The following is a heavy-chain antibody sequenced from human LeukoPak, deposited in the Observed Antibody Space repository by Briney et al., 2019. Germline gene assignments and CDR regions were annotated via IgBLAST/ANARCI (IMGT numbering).Heavy chain of an antibody. CDR1: GFKFDDYA. CDR3: AKVRGTFTSGFYFDH. J-gene: IGHJ4*02. CDR2: ISYNSAFI. D-gene: IGHD3-22*01. Sequence: GGSLRLSCAASGFKFDDYAMHWVRQAPGKGLRWLSIISYNSAFIDYADSVKGRFTISRDNARNSLYLQLNSHRAEDTAFYFCAKVRGTFTSGFYFDHWGQGTLVTVSA. V-gene: IGHV3-9*01.